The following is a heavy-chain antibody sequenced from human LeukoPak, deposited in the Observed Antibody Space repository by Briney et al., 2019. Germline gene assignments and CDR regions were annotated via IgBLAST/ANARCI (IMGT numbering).Heavy chain of an antibody. CDR2: ISGSGGST. CDR3: AKAPSIAAAGTSAFDI. D-gene: IGHD6-13*01. V-gene: IGHV3-23*01. J-gene: IGHJ3*02. Sequence: PGGSLRLSYAASGFTFSSYAMSWVRQAPGKGLEWVSAISGSGGSTYYADSVKGRFTISRDNSKNTLYLQMNSLRAEDTAVYYCAKAPSIAAAGTSAFDIWGQGTMVTVSS. CDR1: GFTFSSYA.